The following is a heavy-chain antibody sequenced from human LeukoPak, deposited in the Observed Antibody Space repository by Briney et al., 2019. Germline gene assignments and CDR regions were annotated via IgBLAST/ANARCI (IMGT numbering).Heavy chain of an antibody. Sequence: ASVKVSCKASGYTFTSYYMHWVRQAPGQGLEWMGIINTNGGSTSYAQKFQGRLTVTRDTSTTTVYMDLSSLRSEDTAVYYCARRRGSSWYGELDFWGQGTLVTVSS. CDR2: INTNGGST. J-gene: IGHJ4*02. D-gene: IGHD6-13*01. CDR1: GYTFTSYY. V-gene: IGHV1-46*01. CDR3: ARRRGSSWYGELDF.